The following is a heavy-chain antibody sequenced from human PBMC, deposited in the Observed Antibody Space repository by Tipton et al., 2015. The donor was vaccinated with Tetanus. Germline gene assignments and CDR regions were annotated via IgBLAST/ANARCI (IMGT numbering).Heavy chain of an antibody. Sequence: TLSLTCTVSGGSISNGGYFWNWIRQHPGKGLEWIGYILYGASTHYNPSLKSRVTVSADPSQNQFSLNLNSVTAADTAVYYCARDSNFYSYSYKGMDVWGQGTTVTVSS. J-gene: IGHJ6*02. V-gene: IGHV4-31*03. CDR2: ILYGAST. D-gene: IGHD4-11*01. CDR1: GGSISNGGYF. CDR3: ARDSNFYSYSYKGMDV.